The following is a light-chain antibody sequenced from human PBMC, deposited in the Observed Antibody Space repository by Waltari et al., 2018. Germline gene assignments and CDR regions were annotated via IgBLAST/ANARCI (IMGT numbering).Light chain of an antibody. CDR2: EVN. Sequence: QSALTQPPSASGSPGQSVTISCTGVSSDVGGHTYVSWYQQHPGKAPKVMIYEVNNRPSGVPDRFSGSKSGNTASLTVSGLQAVDEASYYCSSYVDSNNILFGGGTKLTVL. V-gene: IGLV2-8*01. CDR3: SSYVDSNNIL. J-gene: IGLJ2*01. CDR1: SSDVGGHTY.